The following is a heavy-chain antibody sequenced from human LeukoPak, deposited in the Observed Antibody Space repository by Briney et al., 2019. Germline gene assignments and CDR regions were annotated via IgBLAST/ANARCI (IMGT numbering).Heavy chain of an antibody. J-gene: IGHJ5*02. CDR2: ISSSSSTI. D-gene: IGHD3-3*01. CDR1: GLTFSSYS. CDR3: ASGKGHDFWSCYLSWFDP. Sequence: PGGSLRLTCVASGLTFSSYSMNWVRQAPGKGLEWISYISSSSSTIYYADSVKGRFTISRDNAKNSLYLQMNSLRAEDTAVYYCASGKGHDFWSCYLSWFDPWGQGTLVTVSS. V-gene: IGHV3-48*04.